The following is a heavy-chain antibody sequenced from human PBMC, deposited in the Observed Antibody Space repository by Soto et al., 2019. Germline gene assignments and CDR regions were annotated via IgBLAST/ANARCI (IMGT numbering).Heavy chain of an antibody. J-gene: IGHJ6*02. CDR3: ACSGSYYFNYYGMDV. V-gene: IGHV1-69*13. CDR2: IIPIFGTA. CDR1: GGTFSSYA. Sequence: SVKVSCKASGGTFSSYAISWVRQAPGQGLEWMGGIIPIFGTANYAQKFQGRVTITADESTSTAYMELSSLRSEDTAVYYCACSGSYYFNYYGMDVWGQGTTVTVSS. D-gene: IGHD1-26*01.